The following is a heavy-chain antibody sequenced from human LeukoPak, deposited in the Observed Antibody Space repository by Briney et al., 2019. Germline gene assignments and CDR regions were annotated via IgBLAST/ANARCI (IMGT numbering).Heavy chain of an antibody. CDR3: ARVVGANRDYYYYQMDV. CDR2: IHHSGST. D-gene: IGHD1-26*01. CDR1: GGSISSRNW. V-gene: IGHV4-4*02. J-gene: IGHJ6*03. Sequence: SETLSLTCAVSGGSISSRNWWSWVRQPPGKGLEWIGEIHHSGSTNYNSSLKSRVTISVDKPKNQFSLKLNSVTAADTAVYYCARVVGANRDYYYYQMDVWGKGTTVTVSS.